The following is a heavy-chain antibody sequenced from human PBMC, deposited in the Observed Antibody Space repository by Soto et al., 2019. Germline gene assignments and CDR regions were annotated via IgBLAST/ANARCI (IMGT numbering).Heavy chain of an antibody. CDR3: ARVFSGWLYYFDY. CDR1: GGSISSYY. J-gene: IGHJ4*02. D-gene: IGHD6-19*01. V-gene: IGHV4-59*01. CDR2: IYYSGST. Sequence: SETLSLTCTVSGGSISSYYWSWIRQPPGKGLEWIGYIYYSGSTNYNPSLKSRVTISVDTSKNQFSLKLSSVTAADTAVYYCARVFSGWLYYFDYWGQGTLVTVSS.